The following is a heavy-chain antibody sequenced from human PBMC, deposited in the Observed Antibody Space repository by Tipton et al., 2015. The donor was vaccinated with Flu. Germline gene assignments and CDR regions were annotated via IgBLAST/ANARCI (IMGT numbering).Heavy chain of an antibody. CDR2: ISGSGGST. D-gene: IGHD3-3*01. Sequence: TASGFTFSSYAMSWVRQAPGKGLEWVSAISGSGGSTYYADSVKGRFTISRDNSKNTLYLQMNSLRAEDTAVYYCATDRGVYSDFWSGLGSYSDYFDYWGQATLVTVSS. V-gene: IGHV3-23*01. J-gene: IGHJ4*02. CDR1: GFTFSSYA. CDR3: ATDRGVYSDFWSGLGSYSDYFDY.